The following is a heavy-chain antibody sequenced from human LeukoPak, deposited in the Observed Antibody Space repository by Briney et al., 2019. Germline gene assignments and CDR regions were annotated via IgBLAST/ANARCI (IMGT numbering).Heavy chain of an antibody. V-gene: IGHV4-59*12. D-gene: IGHD6-19*01. Sequence: PGGSLRLSCAASGFTFSSYEMNWVRQPPGKALEWIGRVYYSGTTSYNPSLKSRVTISVDMSKNHFSLRLSSVTAADTAMYYCARGTLYSGWSYYFDYWGQGSQVTVSS. CDR2: VYYSGTT. CDR1: GFTFSSYE. J-gene: IGHJ4*02. CDR3: ARGTLYSGWSYYFDY.